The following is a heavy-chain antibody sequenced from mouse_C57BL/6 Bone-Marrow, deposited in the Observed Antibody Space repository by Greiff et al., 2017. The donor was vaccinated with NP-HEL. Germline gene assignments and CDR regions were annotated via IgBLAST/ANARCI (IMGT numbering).Heavy chain of an antibody. D-gene: IGHD1-1*01. CDR2: IDPEDGET. CDR3: ARDYGSSYALDY. V-gene: IGHV14-2*01. CDR1: GFNIKDYY. J-gene: IGHJ2*01. Sequence: EVQVVESGAELVKPGASVKLSCTASGFNIKDYYMHWVKQRTEQGLEWIGRIDPEDGETKYAPKFQGKATITADTSSNTAYLQLSSLTSEDTAVYYCARDYGSSYALDYWGQGTTLTVSS.